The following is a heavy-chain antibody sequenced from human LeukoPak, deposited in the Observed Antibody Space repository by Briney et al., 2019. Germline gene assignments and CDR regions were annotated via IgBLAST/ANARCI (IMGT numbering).Heavy chain of an antibody. D-gene: IGHD6-13*01. J-gene: IGHJ4*02. CDR2: IIPIFGTA. CDR1: GGTFSSYA. CDR3: AKGSLGSWYFFDY. Sequence: SVKVSCKASGGTFSSYAISWVRQAPGQGLEWMGGIIPIFGTANYAQKFQGRVTITTDESTSTAYMELSSLRAEDTALYYCAKGSLGSWYFFDYWGQGTLVTVSS. V-gene: IGHV1-69*05.